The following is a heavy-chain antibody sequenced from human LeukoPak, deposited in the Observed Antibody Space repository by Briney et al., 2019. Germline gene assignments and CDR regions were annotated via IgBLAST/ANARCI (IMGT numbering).Heavy chain of an antibody. Sequence: PGGSLRLSCVASGFTFSSYAMSWVRQAPGKGLEWVSAISGSGGSTYYADSVKGRFTISRDNSENTLYLQLNSLRAEDTAVYYSAKVDGYNLLYYFDYWGQGTLVTVSS. CDR1: GFTFSSYA. D-gene: IGHD5-24*01. V-gene: IGHV3-23*01. J-gene: IGHJ4*02. CDR2: ISGSGGST. CDR3: AKVDGYNLLYYFDY.